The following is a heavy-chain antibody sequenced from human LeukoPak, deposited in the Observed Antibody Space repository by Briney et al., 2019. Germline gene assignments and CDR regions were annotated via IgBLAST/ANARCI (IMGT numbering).Heavy chain of an antibody. CDR1: GFTFSSYE. D-gene: IGHD1-1*01. V-gene: IGHV3-48*03. J-gene: IGHJ4*02. Sequence: GGSLRLSCAASGFTFSSYEMNWVRQAPGKGLEWVSYISSSGSTIYYADSVKGRFTISRDNAKNSLYLQMNCLRAEDTAVYYCARVPYNWNDPDYWGQGTLVTVSS. CDR3: ARVPYNWNDPDY. CDR2: ISSSGSTI.